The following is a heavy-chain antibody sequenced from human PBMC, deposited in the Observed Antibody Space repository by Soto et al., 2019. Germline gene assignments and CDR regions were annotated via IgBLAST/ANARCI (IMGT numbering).Heavy chain of an antibody. CDR3: ARVPGGNSGWRYCGMDV. D-gene: IGHD2-21*02. CDR2: ISSSSSYI. Sequence: GGSLRLSCAASGFTFSSYSMNCVRQAPGKGLEWVSSISSSSSYIYYADSVKGRFTISRDNAKNSLYLQMNSLRAEDTAVYYCARVPGGNSGWRYCGMDVWGQGTTVTVSS. J-gene: IGHJ6*02. V-gene: IGHV3-21*01. CDR1: GFTFSSYS.